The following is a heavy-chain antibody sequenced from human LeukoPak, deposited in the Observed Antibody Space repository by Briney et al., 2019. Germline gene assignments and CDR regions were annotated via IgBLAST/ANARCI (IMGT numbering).Heavy chain of an antibody. CDR1: GGSISSYY. D-gene: IGHD1-26*01. V-gene: IGHV4-59*01. J-gene: IGHJ4*02. CDR3: ARGEGGIREFDY. CDR2: IYYSGST. Sequence: ETLSLTCTVSGGSISSYYWGWIRQPPGKGLEWIGYIYYSGSTNYDPSLKSRVTISVDTSKNQFSLKLSSVTAADTAVYYCARGEGGIREFDYWGQGTLVTVSS.